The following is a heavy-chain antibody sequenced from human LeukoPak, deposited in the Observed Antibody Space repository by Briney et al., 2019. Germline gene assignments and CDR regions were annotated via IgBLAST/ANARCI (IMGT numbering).Heavy chain of an antibody. Sequence: GGSLRLSCAASGFTFSSYGMHWVRQAPGKGLEWVAVIWYDGSNKYYADSVKGRFTISRDNSKNTLYLQMNSLRAEDTAVYYCARDVLHSSSWAYYFDYWGQGILVTVSS. V-gene: IGHV3-33*01. CDR1: GFTFSSYG. CDR2: IWYDGSNK. CDR3: ARDVLHSSSWAYYFDY. D-gene: IGHD6-13*01. J-gene: IGHJ4*02.